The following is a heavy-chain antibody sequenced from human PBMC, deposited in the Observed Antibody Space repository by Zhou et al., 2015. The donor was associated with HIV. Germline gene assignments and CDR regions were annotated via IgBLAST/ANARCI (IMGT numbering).Heavy chain of an antibody. V-gene: IGHV1-69*06. D-gene: IGHD3-10*01. CDR3: ASQWFGEQGDPDP. J-gene: IGHJ5*02. Sequence: LVQSGTEVRKPGSSVKVSCKATGGTFSGSDISWVRQAPGQGLEWMGSITPMFETETYAEKFRARLTITVDKSTSAAYMELSSLRSEDTAVYYCASQWFGEQGDPDPWGRGNPSVTVSS. CDR2: ITPMFETE. CDR1: GGTFSGSD.